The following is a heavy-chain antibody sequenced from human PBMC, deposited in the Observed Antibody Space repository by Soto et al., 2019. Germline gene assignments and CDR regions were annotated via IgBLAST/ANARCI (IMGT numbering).Heavy chain of an antibody. Sequence: GGSLRLSCAASGFTFSDHYMEWVRQAPGKGLEWVGRTRNKVDSYTTEYAASVRGRFTISRDDSKTSLYLQMDSLKTEDTALYYCATGTVGAMDYWGQGTLVTVS. CDR2: TRNKVDSYTT. V-gene: IGHV3-72*01. CDR1: GFTFSDHY. CDR3: ATGTVGAMDY. D-gene: IGHD1-26*01. J-gene: IGHJ4*02.